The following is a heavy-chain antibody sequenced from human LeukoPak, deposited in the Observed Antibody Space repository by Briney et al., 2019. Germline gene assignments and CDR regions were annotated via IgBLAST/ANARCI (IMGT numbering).Heavy chain of an antibody. CDR2: ISSSSSYI. J-gene: IGHJ4*02. D-gene: IGHD6-13*01. V-gene: IGHV3-21*01. CDR3: ARDSYSSSRYGTGGY. Sequence: GSLRLSCAASGFTFSSYSMNWVRQAPGKWLKWVSSISSSSSYIYYADSVKGRFTISRDNAKNSLYLQMNSLRAEDTAVYYCARDSYSSSRYGTGGYWGQGTLVTVSS. CDR1: GFTFSSYS.